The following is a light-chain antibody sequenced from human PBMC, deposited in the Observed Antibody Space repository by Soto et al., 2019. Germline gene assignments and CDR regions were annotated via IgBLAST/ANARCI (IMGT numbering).Light chain of an antibody. CDR3: QQRSDWRYT. V-gene: IGKV3-11*01. CDR2: TAS. Sequence: EIVLTQSPATLSLSPGESATLSCRASQSVGTYLAWYQQKPGQTPRLVIYTASTRATGIPARFSGSGSGTDVTLTISSLEPEDFAVYYCQQRSDWRYTFGQGTKLDIK. CDR1: QSVGTY. J-gene: IGKJ2*01.